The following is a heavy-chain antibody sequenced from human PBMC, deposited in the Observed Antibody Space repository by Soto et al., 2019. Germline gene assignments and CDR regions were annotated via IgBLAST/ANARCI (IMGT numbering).Heavy chain of an antibody. CDR2: IFYSGST. V-gene: IGHV4-39*07. CDR1: GVSITSSSHY. CDR3: AREPRQGDRIYYFDY. D-gene: IGHD2-21*02. Sequence: SETLSLTCTVSGVSITSSSHYWGWIRQAPGKGLEWIGNIFYSGSTYYNPSLKSRVTISVDTSKNQFSLKLSSVTAADTAVYYCAREPRQGDRIYYFDYWGQGALVTVSS. J-gene: IGHJ4*02.